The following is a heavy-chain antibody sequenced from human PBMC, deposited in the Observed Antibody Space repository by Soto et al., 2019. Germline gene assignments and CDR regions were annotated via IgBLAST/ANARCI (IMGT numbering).Heavy chain of an antibody. CDR1: GFTFSSYG. CDR3: AGGPVVVPADRSFDI. J-gene: IGHJ3*02. Sequence: QVQLVESGGGVVQPGRSLRLSCAASGFTFSSYGMHWVRQAPGKGLEWVAVISYDGSNKYYADSVKGRFTISRDNSKNTLYRQMNSLRAEDTAVYYCAGGPVVVPADRSFDIWGQGTMVTVSS. V-gene: IGHV3-30*03. D-gene: IGHD2-2*01. CDR2: ISYDGSNK.